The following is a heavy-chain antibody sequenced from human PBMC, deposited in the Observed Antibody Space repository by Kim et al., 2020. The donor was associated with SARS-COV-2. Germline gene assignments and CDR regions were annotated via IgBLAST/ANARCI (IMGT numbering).Heavy chain of an antibody. D-gene: IGHD1-26*01. CDR3: ARGVVGATDAFDI. J-gene: IGHJ3*02. Sequence: YAQKFQGRVTITADESTSTAYMELSSLRSEDTAVYYCARGVVGATDAFDIWGQGTMVTVSS. V-gene: IGHV1-69*01.